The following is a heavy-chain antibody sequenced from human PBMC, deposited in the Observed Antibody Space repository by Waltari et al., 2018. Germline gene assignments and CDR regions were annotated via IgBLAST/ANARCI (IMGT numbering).Heavy chain of an antibody. J-gene: IGHJ4*02. D-gene: IGHD4-4*01. V-gene: IGHV4-59*01. Sequence: QVQLQESGPGLVKPSETLSLTCTVSGGSISSYYWSWIRPPPGKGLEWIGYIYYSGSTNYNPSLKSRVTISVDTSKNQFSLKLSSVTAADTAVYYCARAATVTTGYEYYFDYWGQGTLVTVSS. CDR3: ARAATVTTGYEYYFDY. CDR2: IYYSGST. CDR1: GGSISSYY.